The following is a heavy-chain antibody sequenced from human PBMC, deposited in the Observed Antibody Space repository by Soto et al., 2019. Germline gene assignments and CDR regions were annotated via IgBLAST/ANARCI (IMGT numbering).Heavy chain of an antibody. J-gene: IGHJ3*02. Sequence: EVQLVESGGGLVQPGGSLRLSCAASGFTFSSYWMSWVRQAPGKGLEWVANIKQDGSEKYYVDSVKGRFTISRDNAKNSLYLQMNSLRAEDTAVYYCARYYGDYVGAFDIWGQGTMVTVSS. V-gene: IGHV3-7*01. CDR2: IKQDGSEK. CDR3: ARYYGDYVGAFDI. CDR1: GFTFSSYW. D-gene: IGHD4-17*01.